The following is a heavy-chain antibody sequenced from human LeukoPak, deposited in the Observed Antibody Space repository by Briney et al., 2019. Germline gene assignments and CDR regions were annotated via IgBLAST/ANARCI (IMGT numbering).Heavy chain of an antibody. D-gene: IGHD2-8*01. CDR3: PREMVAPDY. CDR1: GYTFTGYY. J-gene: IGHJ4*02. V-gene: IGHV1-18*04. CDR2: ISAYNGNT. Sequence: ASVKVSCKASGYTFTGYYMHWVRQAPGQGLEWMGWISAYNGNTNYAQKLQGRVTMTTDTSTNTAYLQLRSLRSDDTAVYYCPREMVAPDYWGQGTLVTVSS.